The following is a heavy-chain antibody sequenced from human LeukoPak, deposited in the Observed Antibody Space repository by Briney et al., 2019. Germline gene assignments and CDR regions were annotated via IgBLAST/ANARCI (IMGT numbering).Heavy chain of an antibody. CDR1: GFTFSMYG. J-gene: IGHJ4*02. D-gene: IGHD6-6*01. Sequence: PGRSLRLSCAASGFTFSMYGLHWVRQAPGEGLEWVSLISSDGRDIQYAHSVKGRFTISRDNSKNTLYLQMNRLRTEDTAVYYCARDWRDSSSSGDYWGQGTLVTVSS. CDR3: ARDWRDSSSSGDY. V-gene: IGHV3-30*04. CDR2: ISSDGRDI.